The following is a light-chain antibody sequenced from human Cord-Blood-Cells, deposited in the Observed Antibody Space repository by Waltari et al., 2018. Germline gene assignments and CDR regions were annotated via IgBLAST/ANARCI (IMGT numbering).Light chain of an antibody. CDR1: KSISSW. V-gene: IGKV1-5*01. J-gene: IGKJ1*01. CDR2: DAS. CDR3: QQYNSYPWT. Sequence: DIQMTQFPSTLSASVGDRVTITCRASKSISSWLAWYQQKPGKAPKLLIYDASSLESGVPSRFSGSGSGTEFTLTISSLQPDDFATYYCQQYNSYPWTFGQGTKVEIK.